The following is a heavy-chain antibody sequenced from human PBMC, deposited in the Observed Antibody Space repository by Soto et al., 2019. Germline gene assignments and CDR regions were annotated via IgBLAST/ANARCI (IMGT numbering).Heavy chain of an antibody. V-gene: IGHV1-69*01. CDR3: ARDRDDYGSGNYYNRIDF. Sequence: QVQLVQSGAEVKKPGSSVKVSCKASGGIFSTYAISWLRQAPGQGLEWMGGIIPIFGTPNYAQRFQGRVTITADEYTTTSYMEPSRLKSEDTAVYYCARDRDDYGSGNYYNRIDFWGQGTLVTVSS. D-gene: IGHD3-10*01. CDR2: IIPIFGTP. CDR1: GGIFSTYA. J-gene: IGHJ4*02.